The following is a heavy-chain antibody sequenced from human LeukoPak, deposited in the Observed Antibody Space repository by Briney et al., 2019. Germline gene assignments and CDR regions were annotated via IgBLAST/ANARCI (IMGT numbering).Heavy chain of an antibody. V-gene: IGHV1-24*01. CDR1: GYTLTELS. CDR3: ATLSITMVRGVNQGQSAP. D-gene: IGHD3-10*01. J-gene: IGHJ5*02. Sequence: ASVKVSCKVSGYTLTELSMHWVRQAPGKGLEWMGGFDPEDGETIYAQKFQGRVTMTEDTSTDTAYMELSSLRSEDTAVYYCATLSITMVRGVNQGQSAPWGQGTLVTVSS. CDR2: FDPEDGET.